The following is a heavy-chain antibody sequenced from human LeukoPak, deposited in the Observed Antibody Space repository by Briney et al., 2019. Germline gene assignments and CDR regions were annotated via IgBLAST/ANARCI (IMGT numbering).Heavy chain of an antibody. CDR1: GFTVSGNY. J-gene: IGHJ4*02. Sequence: GGSLRLSCAASGFTVSGNYMTWVRQAPGKGLEWVSVIYSGTTTYYADSVKGRFTISRDNAKNSLYLQMNSLRDEDTAVYYCARDRRAKDSSSWSYSWGQGTLVTVSS. V-gene: IGHV3-53*01. CDR2: IYSGTTT. CDR3: ARDRRAKDSSSWSYS. D-gene: IGHD6-13*01.